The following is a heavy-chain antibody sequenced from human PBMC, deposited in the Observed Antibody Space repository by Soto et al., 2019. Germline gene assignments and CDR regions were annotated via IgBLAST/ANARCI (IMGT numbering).Heavy chain of an antibody. D-gene: IGHD2-2*01. CDR3: ARDLTIVPATHPRLENYGMDV. J-gene: IGHJ6*02. CDR2: ISPYNGHT. V-gene: IGHV1-18*01. Sequence: AAVKVSCKASGYSFTSYGISWVRRAPGQGLEWMGWISPYNGHTQFVERFQGRVTMTTDTSTKTAYMELRNLRSDDTAHYYCARDLTIVPATHPRLENYGMDVWGQGTTVTVSS. CDR1: GYSFTSYG.